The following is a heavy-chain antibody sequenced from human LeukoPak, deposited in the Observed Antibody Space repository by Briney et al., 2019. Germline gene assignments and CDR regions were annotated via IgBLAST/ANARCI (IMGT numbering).Heavy chain of an antibody. J-gene: IGHJ3*02. CDR2: INHSGST. D-gene: IGHD1-26*01. CDR3: ARHRGELPADAFDI. Sequence: SETLSLTCAVYGGSFSGYYWSWIRQPPGKGLEWIGEINHSGSTNYNPSLKSRVTISVDTSKNQFSLKLSSVTAADTAVYYCARHRGELPADAFDIWGQGTMVTVSS. CDR1: GGSFSGYY. V-gene: IGHV4-34*01.